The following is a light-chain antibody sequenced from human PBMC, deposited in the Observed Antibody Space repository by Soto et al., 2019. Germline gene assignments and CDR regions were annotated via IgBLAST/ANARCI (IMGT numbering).Light chain of an antibody. Sequence: QSVLTQPRSVSGSPGQSVTISCTGTSSDVGTYTYVSWYRQHPGKAPKLIIYDVIKRPSGVPDRFSGSKSGNTASLTISGLQAEDEADYYCCSYAGSYTHVFGTGTKVTVL. CDR3: CSYAGSYTHV. CDR2: DVI. V-gene: IGLV2-11*01. J-gene: IGLJ1*01. CDR1: SSDVGTYTY.